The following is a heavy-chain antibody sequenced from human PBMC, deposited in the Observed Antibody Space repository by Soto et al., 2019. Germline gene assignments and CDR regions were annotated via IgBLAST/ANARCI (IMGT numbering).Heavy chain of an antibody. CDR3: ARRYGASFDY. CDR1: GGSISRYY. CDR2: IYYSGST. D-gene: IGHD4-17*01. V-gene: IGHV4-59*01. J-gene: IGHJ4*02. Sequence: SETLSLTCTVAGGSISRYYWSWIRQPPGKGLEWIGYIYYSGSTNYNPSLKSRVTISVDTSKNQFSLKLSSVTAADTAVYYCARRYGASFDYWGQGTLVTVSS.